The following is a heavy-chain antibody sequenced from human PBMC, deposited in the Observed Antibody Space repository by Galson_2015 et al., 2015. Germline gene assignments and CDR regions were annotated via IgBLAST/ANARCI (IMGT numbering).Heavy chain of an antibody. V-gene: IGHV3-13*01. CDR3: AREMLDRDYVGWDFDL. CDR2: IGTAGDT. Sequence: SLRLSCAASGFTFSNYDFHWVRQVRGEGLEWVSGIGTAGDTYYSGSVKGQFTNSRENVKNSLYLQMDNVRAGDTAVYYCAREMLDRDYVGWDFDLWGRGTLVTVSS. J-gene: IGHJ2*01. CDR1: GFTFSNYD. D-gene: IGHD4-17*01.